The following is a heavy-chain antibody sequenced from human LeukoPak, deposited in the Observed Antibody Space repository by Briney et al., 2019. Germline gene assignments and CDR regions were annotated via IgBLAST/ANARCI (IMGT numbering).Heavy chain of an antibody. V-gene: IGHV3-74*01. CDR2: INSDGSST. CDR1: GFTFNFYW. Sequence: GRSLRLSCAASGFTFNFYWMHWVRQAPGKGLLWVSRINSDGSSTSYADSVKGRFTISRDNAKNTLYLQMNSLRAEDTAVYYCARDPFDILTDPYFDYWGQGTLVTVSS. CDR3: ARDPFDILTDPYFDY. J-gene: IGHJ4*02. D-gene: IGHD3-9*01.